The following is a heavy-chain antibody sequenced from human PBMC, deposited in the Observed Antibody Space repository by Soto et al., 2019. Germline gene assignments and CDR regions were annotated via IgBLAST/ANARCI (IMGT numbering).Heavy chain of an antibody. CDR2: IYYSGST. V-gene: IGHV4-31*11. J-gene: IGHJ6*02. D-gene: IGHD3-22*01. Sequence: PSETLSLTCAVSGGSISSGGYSWSWIRQPPGKGLEWIGYIYYSGSTYYNPSLKSRVTISVDTSKNQFSLKLSSVTAADTAVYYCARAGEYYYDSSGYYYAYYYYYGMDVWGQGTTVTVSS. CDR1: GGSISSGGYS. CDR3: ARAGEYYYDSSGYYYAYYYYYGMDV.